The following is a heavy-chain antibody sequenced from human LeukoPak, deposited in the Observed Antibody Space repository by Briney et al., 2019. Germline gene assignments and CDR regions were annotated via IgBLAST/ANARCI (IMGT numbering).Heavy chain of an antibody. V-gene: IGHV1-46*01. CDR3: ARGRSSSWYNWFDP. D-gene: IGHD6-13*01. J-gene: IGHJ5*02. CDR2: INPSGGRT. Sequence: ASVKVSCKASGYTFTSYYIHWVREAPGQGLEWMGIINPSGGRTTYAQKFQGRVTMTRDTSIRTAYMELSRLRSDDTAVYYCARGRSSSWYNWFDPWGQGTLVTVSS. CDR1: GYTFTSYY.